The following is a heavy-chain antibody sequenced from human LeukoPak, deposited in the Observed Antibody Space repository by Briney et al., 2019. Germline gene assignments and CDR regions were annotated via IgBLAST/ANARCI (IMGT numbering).Heavy chain of an antibody. Sequence: ASVKVSCKASGYSFTGFGISWVRQAPGQGLEWLGWINPYNGNTNYAEMFHAKFTMTTDTSTTTAYMELRSLRSDDTAVYYCARGAGVMSELDPWGQGTLVTVSA. CDR3: ARGAGVMSELDP. J-gene: IGHJ5*02. CDR2: INPYNGNT. CDR1: GYSFTGFG. V-gene: IGHV1-18*01. D-gene: IGHD3-16*01.